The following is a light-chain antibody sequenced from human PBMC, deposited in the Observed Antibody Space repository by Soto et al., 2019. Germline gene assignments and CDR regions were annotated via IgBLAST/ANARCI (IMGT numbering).Light chain of an antibody. J-gene: IGKJ1*01. CDR2: GAS. CDR1: QSVSSN. V-gene: IGKV3-15*01. CDR3: QQYNNRPLT. Sequence: EIVITQSPATLSVSPGERATLACRASQSVSSNLAWYQQKPGQAPRLLIYGASTRAIGIPARFSGSGSGTEFTLTISSLQSEDFAVYCCQQYNNRPLTFGQGTKLESK.